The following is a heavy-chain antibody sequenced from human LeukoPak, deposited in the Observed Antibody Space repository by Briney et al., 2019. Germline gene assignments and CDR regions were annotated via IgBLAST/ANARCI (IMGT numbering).Heavy chain of an antibody. CDR3: ARGGSSWLDAFDI. CDR2: INSDGSST. D-gene: IGHD6-13*01. V-gene: IGHV3-74*01. CDR1: GFTFSSYW. J-gene: IGHJ3*02. Sequence: PGGSLRLSCAASGFTFSSYWMHWVRQAPGKGLVWVSRINSDGSSTSYADSVKGRFTISRDNAKNTLYLQMNSLRAADTAVYYCARGGSSWLDAFDIWGQGTMVTVSS.